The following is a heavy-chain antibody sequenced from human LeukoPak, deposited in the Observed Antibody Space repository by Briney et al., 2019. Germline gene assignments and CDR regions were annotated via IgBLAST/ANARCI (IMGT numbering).Heavy chain of an antibody. CDR3: ARGRRITIFGVVTEYYYGTDV. V-gene: IGHV1-2*02. CDR2: INPNSGGT. J-gene: IGHJ6*02. CDR1: GYTFTGYY. Sequence: ASVKVSCKASGYTFTGYYMHWVRQAPGQGLEWMGWINPNSGGTNYAQKFQGRVTMTRDTSISTAYMELSRLRSDDTAVYYCARGRRITIFGVVTEYYYGTDVWGQGTTVTVSS. D-gene: IGHD3-3*01.